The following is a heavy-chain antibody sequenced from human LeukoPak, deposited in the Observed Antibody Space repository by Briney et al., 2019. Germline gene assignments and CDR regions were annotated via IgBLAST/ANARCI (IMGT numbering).Heavy chain of an antibody. V-gene: IGHV3-30*03. Sequence: GGSLRLSCAASGFTFSNYGMHWVRQAPGKGLEWVAVISYDGSNTYYADSVKGRFTISRDNSKNTLYLQMNSLRAEDTAVYYCARENLTIFGVAVFDYWGQGTLVTVSS. CDR1: GFTFSNYG. D-gene: IGHD3-3*01. CDR2: ISYDGSNT. J-gene: IGHJ4*02. CDR3: ARENLTIFGVAVFDY.